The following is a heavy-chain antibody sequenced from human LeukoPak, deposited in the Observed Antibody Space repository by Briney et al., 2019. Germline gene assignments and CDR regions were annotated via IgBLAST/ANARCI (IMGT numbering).Heavy chain of an antibody. CDR1: GGSFSGYY. V-gene: IGHV4-34*01. CDR3: ARGGSYYHEYYFDY. D-gene: IGHD1-26*01. CDR2: INHSGST. Sequence: SETLSLTCAVYGGSFSGYYWSWIRQPPGKGLEWIGEINHSGSTNYNPSLKSRVTISVDTYKNQFSLKLSSVTAADTAVYYCARGGSYYHEYYFDYWGQGTLVTVSS. J-gene: IGHJ4*02.